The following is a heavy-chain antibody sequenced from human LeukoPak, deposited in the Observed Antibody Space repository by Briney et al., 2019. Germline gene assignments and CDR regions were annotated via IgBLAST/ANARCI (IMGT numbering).Heavy chain of an antibody. J-gene: IGHJ3*02. V-gene: IGHV3-33*08. Sequence: GGSLRLSCAASGFIFDDYVMHWVRQAPGKGLEWVAVIWYDGSNKYYADSVKGRFTLSRDNSKNTLFLQMNSLRAEDTAVYYCARDWHHSFDIWGQGTMVTVSS. CDR2: IWYDGSNK. CDR3: ARDWHHSFDI. CDR1: GFIFDDYV.